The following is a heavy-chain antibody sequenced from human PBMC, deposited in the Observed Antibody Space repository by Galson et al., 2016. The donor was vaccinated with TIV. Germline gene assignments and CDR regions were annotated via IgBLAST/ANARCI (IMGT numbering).Heavy chain of an antibody. CDR1: GFTFGSYW. CDR2: IKQDGSEK. D-gene: IGHD3-16*01. V-gene: IGHV3-7*03. Sequence: SLRLSCAASGFTFGSYWMSWVRQAPGKGLEWVANIKQDGSEKYYVDSVKGRFTISRDNAKNSLYLQMNSLRAVDTAEYYCARDYAGWGQGTLVTVSS. J-gene: IGHJ4*02. CDR3: ARDYAG.